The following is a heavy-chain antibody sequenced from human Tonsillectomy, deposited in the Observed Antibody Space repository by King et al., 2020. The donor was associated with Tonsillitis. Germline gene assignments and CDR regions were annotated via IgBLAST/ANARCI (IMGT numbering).Heavy chain of an antibody. CDR2: ISYDGSNK. V-gene: IGHV3-30-3*01. CDR1: GFTFSTYA. Sequence: VQLVESGGGVVQPGRSLRLSCAASGFTFSTYAMHWVRQAPGKGLEWVAVISYDGSNKYYADSVKGRFTISRDNSKNTLYLQMNSLRAEDTAVYYCARDIDDYGDYVGNFDYWGQGTLVTVSS. D-gene: IGHD4-17*01. CDR3: ARDIDDYGDYVGNFDY. J-gene: IGHJ4*02.